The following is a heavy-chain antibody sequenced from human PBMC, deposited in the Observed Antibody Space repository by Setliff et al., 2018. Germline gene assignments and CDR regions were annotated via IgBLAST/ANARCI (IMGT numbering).Heavy chain of an antibody. CDR3: AKGGTYRYFDF. V-gene: IGHV4-59*01. CDR2: VYHSGTA. D-gene: IGHD1-1*01. J-gene: IGHJ4*02. CDR1: GGPFSGAS. Sequence: KASETLSLTCTVSGGPFSGASIWSWIRQPPGKGLEFIGYVYHSGTAKYDPSLESRAIMSVDASKNEISLKLKSVTAADTAVYYCAKGGTYRYFDFWGQGALVTVPQ.